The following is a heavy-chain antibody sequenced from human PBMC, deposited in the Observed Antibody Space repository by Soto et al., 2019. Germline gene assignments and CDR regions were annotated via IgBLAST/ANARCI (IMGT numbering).Heavy chain of an antibody. J-gene: IGHJ4*02. CDR2: ISTSGSTI. CDR1: GFTFSSYS. Sequence: GGSLRLSCAASGFTFSSYSMNWVRQAPGKGLEWVSYISTSGSTIYYADSVEGRFTISRDNAKNSMYLQMNSMRDDDTAVYYCARARGYSYGYVDYWGQGTLVTVSS. CDR3: ARARGYSYGYVDY. D-gene: IGHD5-18*01. V-gene: IGHV3-48*02.